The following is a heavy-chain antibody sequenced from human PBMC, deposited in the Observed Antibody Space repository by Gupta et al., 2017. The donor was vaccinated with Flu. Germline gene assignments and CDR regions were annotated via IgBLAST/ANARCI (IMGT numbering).Heavy chain of an antibody. CDR1: GGTFSSYT. CDR2: IIPILGIA. V-gene: IGHV1-69*02. CDR3: ASSSGGVEYFQH. D-gene: IGHD3-22*01. J-gene: IGHJ1*01. Sequence: QVQLVQSGAEVKKPGSSVKVSCKASGGTFSSYTISWVRQATGQGLEWMGRIIPILGIANYAQKFQGRVTITADKSTSTAYMELSSLRSEDTAVYYCASSSGGVEYFQHWGQGTLVTVSS.